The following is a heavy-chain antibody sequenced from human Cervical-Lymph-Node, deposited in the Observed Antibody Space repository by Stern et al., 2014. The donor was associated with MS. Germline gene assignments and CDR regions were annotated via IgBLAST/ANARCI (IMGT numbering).Heavy chain of an antibody. Sequence: VKLVESGTQMQKPGASVKVSCKASGYTFTAFCIHWVRPVPGQGLEWMGRLTANSDDPTYAQNFRDRVTLTSDTSIGTAYLELSRLTSADTAVYYCAREATRIVVGIDYWGQGTQVTVSS. V-gene: IGHV1-2*06. CDR1: GYTFTAFC. CDR2: LTANSDDP. J-gene: IGHJ4*02. CDR3: AREATRIVVGIDY. D-gene: IGHD1-26*01.